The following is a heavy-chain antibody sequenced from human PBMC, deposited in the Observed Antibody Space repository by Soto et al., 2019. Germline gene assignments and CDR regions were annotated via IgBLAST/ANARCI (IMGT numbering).Heavy chain of an antibody. CDR2: INREGSST. Sequence: EVQLVESGGGLVQPGGSLRLSCAASGFTFNNYWMHWVRQAPGKGLVWVSRINREGSSTSYVDSVKGRCTISRDNAKNTLYLQMNSLRAEDTAVYYCAREIMTTVAIDYWGQGTLVTVSS. V-gene: IGHV3-74*01. CDR1: GFTFNNYW. D-gene: IGHD4-17*01. CDR3: AREIMTTVAIDY. J-gene: IGHJ4*02.